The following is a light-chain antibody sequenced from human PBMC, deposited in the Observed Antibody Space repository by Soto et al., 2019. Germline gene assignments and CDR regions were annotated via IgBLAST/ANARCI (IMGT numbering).Light chain of an antibody. Sequence: DMQMTQSPSSLSASVGDRVTITCRASQSISNYLNWYQHRPGEAPKFLIYVASRLQNGVPSRFSGSGSGTDFTLTISSLQPEDSATYYCQQSYSTPYTFGQGTKIEIK. CDR1: QSISNY. V-gene: IGKV1-39*01. J-gene: IGKJ2*01. CDR3: QQSYSTPYT. CDR2: VAS.